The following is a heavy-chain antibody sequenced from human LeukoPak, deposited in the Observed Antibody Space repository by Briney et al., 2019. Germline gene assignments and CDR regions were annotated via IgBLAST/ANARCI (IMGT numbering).Heavy chain of an antibody. CDR1: GYTFTSYY. D-gene: IGHD6-13*01. V-gene: IGHV1-2*02. CDR2: INPNSGGT. CDR3: ARVAAAHTGDWFDP. J-gene: IGHJ5*02. Sequence: APVKVSCKASGYTFTSYYMHWVRQAPGQGLEWMGWINPNSGGTNYAQKFQGRVTMTRDTSISTAYMELSRLRSDDTAVYYCARVAAAHTGDWFDPWGQGTLVTVSS.